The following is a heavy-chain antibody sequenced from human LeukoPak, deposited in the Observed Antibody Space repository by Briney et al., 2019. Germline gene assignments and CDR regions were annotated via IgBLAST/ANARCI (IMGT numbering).Heavy chain of an antibody. D-gene: IGHD6-13*01. CDR1: GFTFSSYA. CDR3: VAPIGSWSDSNWFDP. Sequence: GGSLRLSCAASGFTFSSYAMSWVRQAPGKGLEWVSAISGSGGYTYYADSVKGRFTISRDNSKNTLYLQMNSLRAEDTAVYYCVAPIGSWSDSNWFDPWGQGTLVTVSS. V-gene: IGHV3-23*01. J-gene: IGHJ5*02. CDR2: ISGSGGYT.